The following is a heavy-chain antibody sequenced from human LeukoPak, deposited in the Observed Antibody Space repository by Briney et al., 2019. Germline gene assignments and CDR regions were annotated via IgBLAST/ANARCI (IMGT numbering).Heavy chain of an antibody. CDR2: INPSGGST. Sequence: ASVKVSCKASGYTFTSYYMHWVRQAPGQGLEWMGIINPSGGSTSYAQKFQGRVTMTRDTSTSTVYMELSSLRSEDTAVYYCARDYWSGSYYYDSGGYYPPSYWGQGTLVTVSS. V-gene: IGHV1-46*01. CDR1: GYTFTSYY. D-gene: IGHD3-22*01. J-gene: IGHJ4*02. CDR3: ARDYWSGSYYYDSGGYYPPSY.